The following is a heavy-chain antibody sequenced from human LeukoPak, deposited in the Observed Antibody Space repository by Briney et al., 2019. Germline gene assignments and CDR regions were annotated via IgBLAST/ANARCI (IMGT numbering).Heavy chain of an antibody. J-gene: IGHJ3*02. CDR3: ARPTTVTTISADAFDI. D-gene: IGHD4-17*01. CDR1: GFTFSSYS. V-gene: IGHV3-48*04. CDR2: ISSSSSTI. Sequence: QSGGSLRLSCAASGFTFSSYSMNWVRQAPGKGLEWVSYISSSSSTIYYADSVKGRFTISRDNAQNSLYLQMNSLRAEDSSVYYCARPTTVTTISADAFDIWGQGTMVTVSS.